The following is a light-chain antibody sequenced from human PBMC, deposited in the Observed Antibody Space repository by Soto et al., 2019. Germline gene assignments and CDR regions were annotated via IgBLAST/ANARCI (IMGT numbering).Light chain of an antibody. CDR2: GAS. Sequence: EIVLTQSPGTLSLSPGERATLSCRSSQSVISNYLAWYQQKPGQAPRLLIDGASSRATGIPDRFSGSGSGTDFTLTISILEPEDFAVYYCQQDGSSPLTFGGGTKVDIK. V-gene: IGKV3-20*01. J-gene: IGKJ4*01. CDR1: QSVISNY. CDR3: QQDGSSPLT.